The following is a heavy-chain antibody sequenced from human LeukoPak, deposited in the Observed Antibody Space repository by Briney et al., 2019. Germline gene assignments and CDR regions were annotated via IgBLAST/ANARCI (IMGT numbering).Heavy chain of an antibody. CDR1: GFTFSSYA. D-gene: IGHD3-16*01. V-gene: IGHV3-30*04. J-gene: IGHJ3*02. CDR2: ISYDGSNK. CDR3: ARDGGTIMITFGGVIGAFDI. Sequence: GRSLRPSCAASGFTFSSYAMHWVRQAPGKGLEWVAVISYDGSNKYYADSVKGRFTISRDNSKNTLYLQMNSLRAEDTAVYYCARDGGTIMITFGGVIGAFDIWGQGTMVTVSS.